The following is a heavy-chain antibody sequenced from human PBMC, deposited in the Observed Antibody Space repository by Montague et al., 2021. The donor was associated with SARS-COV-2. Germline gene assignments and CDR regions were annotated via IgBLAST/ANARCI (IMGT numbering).Heavy chain of an antibody. CDR2: MYYSGGT. CDR1: GGSISSYY. Sequence: ETLSLTCTVSGGSISSYYWSWIRQPPGKGLEWIGYMYYSGGTNYNPSLKSRVTLSVDTSKNQFSLKLSSVTAADTAVYYCARDFDYWGQGTLVTVSS. CDR3: ARDFDY. V-gene: IGHV4-59*13. J-gene: IGHJ4*02.